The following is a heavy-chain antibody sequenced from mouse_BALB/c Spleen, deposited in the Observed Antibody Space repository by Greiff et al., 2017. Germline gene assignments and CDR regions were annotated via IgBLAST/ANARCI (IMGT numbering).Heavy chain of an antibody. Sequence: EVQLQQSGPELVKPGASVKMSCKASGYTFTSYVMHWVKQKPGQGLEWIGYINPYNDGTKYNEKFKGKATLTSDKSSSTAYMELSSLTSEDSAVFYCAREGWEMRFAYWGQGTLVTVSA. D-gene: IGHD4-1*01. CDR1: GYTFTSYV. J-gene: IGHJ3*01. V-gene: IGHV1-14*01. CDR3: AREGWEMRFAY. CDR2: INPYNDGT.